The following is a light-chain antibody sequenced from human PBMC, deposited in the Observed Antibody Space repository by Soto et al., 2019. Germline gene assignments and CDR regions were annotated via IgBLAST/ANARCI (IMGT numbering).Light chain of an antibody. CDR3: QQYYSYSPLT. Sequence: AIRMTQSPSSLSASTGDRVTITCRASQGISSYLAWYQQKPGKAPKLLIYAASTLQSGVPSRFSGSGSGTDFTLTISCLQSEDFATYDCQQYYSYSPLTFGGGTKVEIK. J-gene: IGKJ4*01. V-gene: IGKV1-8*01. CDR1: QGISSY. CDR2: AAS.